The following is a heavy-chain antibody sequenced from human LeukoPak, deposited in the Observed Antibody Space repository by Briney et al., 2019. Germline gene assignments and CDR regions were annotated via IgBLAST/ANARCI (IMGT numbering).Heavy chain of an antibody. Sequence: GESLKISCKTSGFTFTAYWIVWVRQVPGKGLECVGGIAPGDPATRYSPSFQGQVTMSADKSPTTAYLQWVSLKASDTAKYSCAFRNGYGSARPYGDWLDPWGQGTLVSVSS. D-gene: IGHD3-10*01. CDR2: IAPGDPAT. V-gene: IGHV5-51*01. J-gene: IGHJ5*02. CDR3: AFRNGYGSARPYGDWLDP. CDR1: GFTFTAYW.